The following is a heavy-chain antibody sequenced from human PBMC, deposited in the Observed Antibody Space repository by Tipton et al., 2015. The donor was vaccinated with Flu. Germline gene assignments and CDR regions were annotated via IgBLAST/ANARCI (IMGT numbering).Heavy chain of an antibody. CDR1: GGPISSSSYY. V-gene: IGHV4-39*07. J-gene: IGHJ6*02. D-gene: IGHD5-18*01. CDR3: GRGYSYGDTGMDV. CDR2: IYYSGST. Sequence: TLSLTCPVSGGPISSSSYYWGWVRQPPGKGLEWIGSIYYSGSTYYNPSLKSRVTITVDPSKNQFSLKLSSVTAADTAVYYCGRGYSYGDTGMDVWGQGTTVSVSS.